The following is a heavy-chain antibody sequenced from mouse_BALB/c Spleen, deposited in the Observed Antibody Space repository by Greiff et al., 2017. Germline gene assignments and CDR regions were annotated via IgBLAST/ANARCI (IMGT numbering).Heavy chain of an antibody. J-gene: IGHJ4*01. Sequence: VQLKQSGTVLARPGASVKMSCKASGYTFTSYWMHWVKQRPGQGLEWIGASYPGNSDTSYNQKFNGKAKLTAVTSTSTAYMGLSSLTNEDSAVYVCERSKLGRNYAMDYWGQGTSVTVSA. V-gene: IGHV1-5*01. CDR1: GYTFTSYW. CDR3: ERSKLGRNYAMDY. CDR2: SYPGNSDT.